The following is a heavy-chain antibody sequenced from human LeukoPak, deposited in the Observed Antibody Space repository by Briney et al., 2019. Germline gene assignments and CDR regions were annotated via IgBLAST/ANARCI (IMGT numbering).Heavy chain of an antibody. J-gene: IGHJ4*02. V-gene: IGHV3-30*04. CDR3: AREGELELPTDY. Sequence: GGSLRLSCAASGFTFSNSAMHWVRQAPGKGLEWVAVISYDGSNKYYADSVKGRFTISRDNAKNSLYLQMNSLRAEDTAVYYCAREGELELPTDYWGQGTLVTVSS. D-gene: IGHD1-7*01. CDR2: ISYDGSNK. CDR1: GFTFSNSA.